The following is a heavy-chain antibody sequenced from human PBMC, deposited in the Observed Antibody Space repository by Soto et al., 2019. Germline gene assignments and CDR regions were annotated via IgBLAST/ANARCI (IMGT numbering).Heavy chain of an antibody. V-gene: IGHV1-69*08. Sequence: QVQVVQSGAEVKKPGSSVKVSCKASGGSYSTYTITWVRQAPGQGLEWMGRVIPTLGVVNYAQKFQGKVTITADKATSTAYMEWSSLRSDDTAVYYCARESVGDDPLFDYWGQGTLVTVSS. CDR2: VIPTLGVV. D-gene: IGHD2-21*02. J-gene: IGHJ4*01. CDR1: GGSYSTYT. CDR3: ARESVGDDPLFDY.